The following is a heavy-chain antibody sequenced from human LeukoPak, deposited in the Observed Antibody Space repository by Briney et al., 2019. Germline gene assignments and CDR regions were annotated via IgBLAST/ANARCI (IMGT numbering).Heavy chain of an antibody. CDR1: GYNFKAYA. D-gene: IGHD6-19*01. CDR2: ISPGTGHT. J-gene: IGHJ4*02. Sequence: ASVKVSCKASGYNFKAYAISWVRQAPGQGLEWLAWISPGTGHTLRGDKRVTVTTDTSTSTAYMELRRLTSDDTAVYYCARDTRPIKQQDSSGWYPRDSGGIDYWGPGTLVTVSS. CDR3: ARDTRPIKQQDSSGWYPRDSGGIDY. V-gene: IGHV1-18*01.